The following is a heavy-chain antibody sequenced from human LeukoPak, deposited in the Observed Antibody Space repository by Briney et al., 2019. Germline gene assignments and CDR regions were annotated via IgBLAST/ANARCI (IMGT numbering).Heavy chain of an antibody. V-gene: IGHV4-61*02. J-gene: IGHJ6*03. CDR1: GGSISSGSYY. CDR3: ARERDDYGDYYMDV. D-gene: IGHD4-17*01. CDR2: IYTSGST. Sequence: PSETLSLTCTVSGGSISSGSYYWSWIRQPAGKGLEWIGRIYTSGSTNYNPSLKSRVTISVDTSKNQFSLKLSSVTAADTDVYYCARERDDYGDYYMDVWGKGTTVTISS.